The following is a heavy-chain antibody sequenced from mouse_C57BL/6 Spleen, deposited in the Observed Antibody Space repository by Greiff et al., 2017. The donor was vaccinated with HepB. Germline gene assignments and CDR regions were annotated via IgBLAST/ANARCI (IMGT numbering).Heavy chain of an antibody. V-gene: IGHV1-55*01. CDR3: ARYDDYDWEYDAREY. D-gene: IGHD2-4*01. Sequence: QVQLQQPGAELVKPGASVKMSCKASGYTFTSYWITWVKQRPGQGLEWIGDIYPGSGSTNYNEKFKSKATLTVDTSSSTAYMQLSSPASEDSAVYYCARYDDYDWEYDAREYWGQGTSVTVSS. CDR1: GYTFTSYW. CDR2: IYPGSGST. J-gene: IGHJ4*01.